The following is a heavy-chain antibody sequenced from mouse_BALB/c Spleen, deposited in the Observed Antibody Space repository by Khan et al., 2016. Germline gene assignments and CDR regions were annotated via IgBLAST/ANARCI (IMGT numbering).Heavy chain of an antibody. V-gene: IGHV5-17*02. CDR3: ARMGGSYAMDY. CDR2: ITSGSTNI. J-gene: IGHJ4*01. Sequence: EVELVESGGDLVQPGGSRKLSCAASGFTFSGFGMHWVRQAPEKGLEWVAYITSGSTNIYYTDTVKGRFTISRENPKNTRFLQMTSLRSEETAMNYCARMGGSYAMDYWGQGTSVTVSS. CDR1: GFTFSGFG. D-gene: IGHD1-1*02.